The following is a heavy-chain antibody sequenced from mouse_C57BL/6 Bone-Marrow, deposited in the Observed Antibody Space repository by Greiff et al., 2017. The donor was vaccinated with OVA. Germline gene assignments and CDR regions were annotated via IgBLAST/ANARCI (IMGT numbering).Heavy chain of an antibody. V-gene: IGHV1-59*01. CDR2: IDPSDSYT. J-gene: IGHJ4*01. CDR3: ARGRAITTVVATDYAMDY. D-gene: IGHD1-1*01. CDR1: GYTFTSYW. Sequence: QVQLQQPGAELVRPGTSVKLSCKASGYTFTSYWMHWVKQRPGQGLEWIGVIDPSDSYTNYNQKFKGKATLTVDTSSSTAYMQLSSLTSEDSAVYYCARGRAITTVVATDYAMDYWGQGTTVTVSS.